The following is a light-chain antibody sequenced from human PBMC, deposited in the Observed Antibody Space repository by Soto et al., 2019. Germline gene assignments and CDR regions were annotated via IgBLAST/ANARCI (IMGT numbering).Light chain of an antibody. CDR1: SSDVGGYEY. Sequence: QSALTQPRSVSGSPGQSVTISCSGTSSDVGGYEYVSWYQQHPGKAPRLLIYHVGQRPSGVPDRFSGSKSGTTASLTISGLQADDEAEYYCSSYTISTTLVLFGGGTKLTVL. CDR3: SSYTISTTLVL. CDR2: HVG. V-gene: IGLV2-11*01. J-gene: IGLJ2*01.